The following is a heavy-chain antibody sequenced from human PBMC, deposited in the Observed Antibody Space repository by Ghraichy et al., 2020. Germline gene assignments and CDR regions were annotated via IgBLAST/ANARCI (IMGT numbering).Heavy chain of an antibody. CDR3: ATSPTRDSRSSY. V-gene: IGHV3-7*01. CDR2: INQDGIQK. D-gene: IGHD3-22*01. Sequence: GTLSLTCAASGFTFSYYWMSWVRQAPGKGLEWVANINQDGIQKYYVDSVKGRFTMSRDNARNSLYLQMNSLRAEDTAVYYCATSPTRDSRSSYWGQGTLVTVSS. J-gene: IGHJ4*02. CDR1: GFTFSYYW.